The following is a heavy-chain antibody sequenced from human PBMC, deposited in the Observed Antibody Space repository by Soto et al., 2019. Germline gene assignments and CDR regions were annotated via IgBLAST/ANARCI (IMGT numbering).Heavy chain of an antibody. D-gene: IGHD2-15*01. V-gene: IGHV3-30-3*02. CDR2: ISNDGGNK. CDR1: QFLFASHA. CDR3: ANDHGSGGSYTVGSEGVYDYGMDV. J-gene: IGHJ6*02. Sequence: GGSLRLSCAASQFLFASHAMHLVRQSPGKGLEWVAVISNDGGNKHHADSVKGRFTITRDNSKNTLYLQMNSLRAEDTAVYYCANDHGSGGSYTVGSEGVYDYGMDVWGQGTRFTVSS.